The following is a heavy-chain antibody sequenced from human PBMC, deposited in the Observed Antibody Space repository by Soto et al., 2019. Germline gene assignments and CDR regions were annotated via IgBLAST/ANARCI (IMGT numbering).Heavy chain of an antibody. CDR2: IYYSGST. D-gene: IGHD3-3*01. CDR1: GGSISSSSYY. Sequence: QLQLQESGPGLVKPSETLSLTCTVSGGSISSSSYYWGWIRQPPGKGLEWIGSIYYSGSTYYNPSLKSRVTISVDTSKNQFSLKLSSVTAADTAVYYCARSGYDFWSGYAPTASSYYFDYWGQGTLVTVSS. CDR3: ARSGYDFWSGYAPTASSYYFDY. V-gene: IGHV4-39*01. J-gene: IGHJ4*02.